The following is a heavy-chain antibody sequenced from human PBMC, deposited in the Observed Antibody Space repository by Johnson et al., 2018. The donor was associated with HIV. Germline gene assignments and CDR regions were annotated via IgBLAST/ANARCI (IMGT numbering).Heavy chain of an antibody. CDR1: GFTFSRYS. Sequence: QVQLVESGGGVVQPGRSLRLTCAASGFTFSRYSMHWVRQAPGKGLQWVAHISYDGRKKYYTESLRGRFTISRDNSKNSLYLQMNSLRAEDTALYYCAKNFWGGIAARLTPSPAFDIWGQGTMVTVSS. CDR2: ISYDGRKK. J-gene: IGHJ3*02. D-gene: IGHD6-6*01. V-gene: IGHV3-30*18. CDR3: AKNFWGGIAARLTPSPAFDI.